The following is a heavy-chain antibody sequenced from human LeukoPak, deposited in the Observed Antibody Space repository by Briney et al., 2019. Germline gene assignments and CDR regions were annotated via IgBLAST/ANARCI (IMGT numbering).Heavy chain of an antibody. CDR3: TRDGLDYSDMDV. J-gene: IGHJ6*02. Sequence: GGSLRLSCAASGFTLSRYWMHGVRQAPGKGLVWVSRTNTDGSSINYADSVKGRFTISRDNAKNTLYLQMNSLRVEDTAVYYCTRDGLDYSDMDVWGQGTTVTVSS. CDR2: TNTDGSSI. CDR1: GFTLSRYW. V-gene: IGHV3-74*01.